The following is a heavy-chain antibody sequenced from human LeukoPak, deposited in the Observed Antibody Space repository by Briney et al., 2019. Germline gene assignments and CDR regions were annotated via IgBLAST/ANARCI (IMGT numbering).Heavy chain of an antibody. CDR2: ISSSSSYI. CDR3: ARDEWWSSSSLGSY. D-gene: IGHD6-6*01. J-gene: IGHJ4*02. CDR1: GFTFSSYS. Sequence: PGGSLRLSCAASGFTFSSYSMNWVRQAPGKGLEWVSSISSSSSYIYYADSVKGRFTISRDNAKNSPYLQMNSLRAEDTAVYYCARDEWWSSSSLGSYWGQGTLVTVSS. V-gene: IGHV3-21*01.